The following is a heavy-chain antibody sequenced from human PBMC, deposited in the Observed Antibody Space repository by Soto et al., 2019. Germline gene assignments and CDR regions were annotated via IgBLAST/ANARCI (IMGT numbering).Heavy chain of an antibody. J-gene: IGHJ4*02. CDR1: GGTFSSYA. CDR2: IIPLFGTT. V-gene: IGHV1-69*13. D-gene: IGHD3-16*02. CDR3: ATNNRASYHFDY. Sequence: SVKVSCKAFGGTFSSYAISWVRQAPGQGLEWMGGIIPLFGTTNYAPKFQGRVAITADERARTAYMDLSSLKSEDTAVYYCATNNRASYHFDYWGQGTLVTV.